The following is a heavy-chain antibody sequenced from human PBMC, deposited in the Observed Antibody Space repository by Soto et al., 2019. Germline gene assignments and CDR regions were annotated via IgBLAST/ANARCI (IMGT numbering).Heavy chain of an antibody. V-gene: IGHV4-4*07. CDR2: IYTSGTT. CDR3: AREDYYETGYYVV. J-gene: IGHJ4*02. Sequence: LSLTCTVSGRSMSGYYWSWIRQPAGERLEWIGRIYTSGTTDFNHSLKGRVTMSVDTYKNKFSLKLTSVTAAETALYYCAREDYYETGYYVVWGQGNQVTVSS. CDR1: GRSMSGYY. D-gene: IGHD3-9*01.